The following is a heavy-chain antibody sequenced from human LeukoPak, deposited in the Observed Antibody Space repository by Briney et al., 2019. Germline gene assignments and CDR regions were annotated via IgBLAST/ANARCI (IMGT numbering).Heavy chain of an antibody. V-gene: IGHV4-59*08. D-gene: IGHD4-11*01. CDR3: ARFYSSYESQPFDY. CDR2: IYYSGST. CDR1: GGSISSYY. J-gene: IGHJ4*02. Sequence: SETLSLTCTVSGGSISSYYWSWIRQPPGKGLEWIGYIYYSGSTNYNPSLKSRVTISVDTSKNQFSLKLSSVTAADTAVYYCARFYSSYESQPFDYWGQGTLVTVAS.